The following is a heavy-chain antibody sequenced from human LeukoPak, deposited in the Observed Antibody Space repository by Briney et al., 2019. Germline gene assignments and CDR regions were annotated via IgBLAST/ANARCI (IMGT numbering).Heavy chain of an antibody. J-gene: IGHJ4*02. CDR3: ARYKTYYDILTGYPYFDY. Sequence: GGSLRLSCAASGFTFSSYAMSWVRQAPGKGLEWVSAISGSGGSTYYADSVKGRFTISRDNSKNTLYLQMNSLRAEDTAVYYCARYKTYYDILTGYPYFDYWGQGTLVTVSS. CDR2: ISGSGGST. CDR1: GFTFSSYA. D-gene: IGHD3-9*01. V-gene: IGHV3-23*01.